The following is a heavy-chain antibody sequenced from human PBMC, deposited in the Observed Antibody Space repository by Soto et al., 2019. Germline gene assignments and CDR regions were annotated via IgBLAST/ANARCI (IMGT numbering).Heavy chain of an antibody. CDR3: ARDDYYDTSGYLALFDY. J-gene: IGHJ4*02. D-gene: IGHD3-22*01. V-gene: IGHV3-48*02. CDR1: GFTFSSYS. Sequence: GGSLRLSCAASGFTFSSYSMNWARQATGKGLEWVSYISSSSSTIYYADSVKGRFTISRDNAKNSLYLQMNSLRDEDTAVYYCARDDYYDTSGYLALFDYWGQGTLVPVSS. CDR2: ISSSSSTI.